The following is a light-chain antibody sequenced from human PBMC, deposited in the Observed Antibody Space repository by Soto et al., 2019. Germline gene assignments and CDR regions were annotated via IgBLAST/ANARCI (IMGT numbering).Light chain of an antibody. CDR1: QTISSW. V-gene: IGKV1-5*03. Sequence: DIQMTQSPSTLSGSVGHRVTITCRASQTISSWLAWYQQKPGKAPKLLIYKASTLKSGVQSRFSGSGSGTGFTLTISSLQPDDFGTYYCQHSNSYSEAVGAGTKVELK. CDR2: KAS. J-gene: IGKJ1*01. CDR3: QHSNSYSEA.